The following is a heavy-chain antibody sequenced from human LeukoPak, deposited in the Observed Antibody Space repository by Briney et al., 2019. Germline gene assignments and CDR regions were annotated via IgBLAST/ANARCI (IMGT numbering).Heavy chain of an antibody. CDR3: ARLRDGYKSPRGFDY. Sequence: GESLKISCKGFGYSFTSYWIGWVRQMPGKGLEWMGIIYPGDSDTRYSPSFQGQVTISADKSISTAYLQWSSLKASDTAMYYCARLRDGYKSPRGFDYWGQGTLVTASS. CDR2: IYPGDSDT. J-gene: IGHJ4*02. V-gene: IGHV5-51*01. D-gene: IGHD5-24*01. CDR1: GYSFTSYW.